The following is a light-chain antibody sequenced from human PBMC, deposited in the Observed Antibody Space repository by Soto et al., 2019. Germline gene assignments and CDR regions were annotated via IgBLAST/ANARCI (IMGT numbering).Light chain of an antibody. Sequence: DIVMTQSPDSLAVSLGERATINCKSNQSILYNSNDKTYLAWYQLKPGQPPALHIYWASTRASGVPDRFSGSGSGTDFALTISSLQAEDVAIYFCQQYFVAPYTFGQGTKLEI. CDR2: WAS. J-gene: IGKJ2*01. V-gene: IGKV4-1*01. CDR3: QQYFVAPYT. CDR1: QSILYNSNDKTY.